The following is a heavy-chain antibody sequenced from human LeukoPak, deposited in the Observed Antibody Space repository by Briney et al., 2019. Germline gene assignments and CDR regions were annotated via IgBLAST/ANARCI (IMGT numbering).Heavy chain of an antibody. D-gene: IGHD3-9*01. J-gene: IGHJ5*02. CDR1: GFTFSSYW. CDR3: ARTLRYFGENWFYP. V-gene: IGHV3-74*03. CDR2: INSDGSST. Sequence: GGSLRLSCAASGFTFSSYWMHWVRQAPGKGLVWVSRINSDGSSTTYADSVKGRFTISRDNAKNTLYLQMNSLRAEDTAVYYCARTLRYFGENWFYPWGQGTLVTVSS.